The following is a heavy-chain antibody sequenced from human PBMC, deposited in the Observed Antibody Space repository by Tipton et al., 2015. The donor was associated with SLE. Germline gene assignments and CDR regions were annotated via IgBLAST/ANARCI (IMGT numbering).Heavy chain of an antibody. CDR3: ARRAAASVLLGRDV. D-gene: IGHD6-25*01. CDR1: GYTFTGYY. V-gene: IGHV1-2*06. Sequence: QSGPEVKKPGASVKVSCKASGYTFTGYYMHWVRQAPGQGLEWMGRINPNSGGTNYAQKFQGRVTMTRDTSISTAYMELSRLGSDATAGLCWARRAAASVLLGRDVWGHGPTVAFSS. J-gene: IGHJ6*01. CDR2: INPNSGGT.